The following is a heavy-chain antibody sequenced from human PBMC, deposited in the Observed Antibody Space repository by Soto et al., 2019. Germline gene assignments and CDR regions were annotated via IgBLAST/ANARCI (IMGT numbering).Heavy chain of an antibody. D-gene: IGHD6-6*01. CDR2: IIPIFGTA. CDR3: AREEESSSLWSPLYYYYGMDV. J-gene: IGHJ6*02. V-gene: IGHV1-69*13. Sequence: ASVKVSCKASGGTFSSYAISWVLQAPGQGLEWMGGIIPIFGTANYAQKFQGRVTITADESTSTAYMELSSLRSEDTAVYYCAREEESSSLWSPLYYYYGMDVWGQGTTVTVSS. CDR1: GGTFSSYA.